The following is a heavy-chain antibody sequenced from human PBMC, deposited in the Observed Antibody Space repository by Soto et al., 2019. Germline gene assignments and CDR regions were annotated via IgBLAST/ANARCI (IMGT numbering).Heavy chain of an antibody. CDR1: GGTFSSYA. Sequence: GGPVKVSCKASGGTFSSYAISWVRQAPGQGLEWMGGIIPIFGTANYAQKFQGRVTITADESTSTAYMELSSLRSEDTAVYYCARDRPIAVAGAKRDWFDPWGQGTLVTVSS. D-gene: IGHD6-19*01. J-gene: IGHJ5*02. CDR2: IIPIFGTA. CDR3: ARDRPIAVAGAKRDWFDP. V-gene: IGHV1-69*13.